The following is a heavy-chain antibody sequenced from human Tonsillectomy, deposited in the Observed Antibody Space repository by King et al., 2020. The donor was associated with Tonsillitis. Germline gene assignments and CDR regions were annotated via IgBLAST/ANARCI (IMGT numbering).Heavy chain of an antibody. D-gene: IGHD3-22*01. CDR2: ISAYNGNT. CDR1: GYTFTSYG. J-gene: IGHJ6*02. Sequence: VQLVESGAEVKKPGASVKVSCKASGYTFTSYGISWVRQAPGQGLEWMGWISAYNGNTNYAQKLQGRVTLTTDTSTSTAYMELRSLRSDDTAVYYCARGVSYYYDSSGWQDSYYYYGMDVWGQGTTVTVSS. CDR3: ARGVSYYYDSSGWQDSYYYYGMDV. V-gene: IGHV1-18*01.